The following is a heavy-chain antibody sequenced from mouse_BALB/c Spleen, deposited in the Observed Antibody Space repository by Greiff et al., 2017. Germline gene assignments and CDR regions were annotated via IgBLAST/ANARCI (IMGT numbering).Heavy chain of an antibody. CDR2: ISDGGSYT. V-gene: IGHV5-4*02. CDR3: ARAPYRYYFDY. CDR1: GFTFSDYY. Sequence: EVKLMESGGGLVKPGGSLKLSCAASGFTFSDYYMYWVRQTPEKRLEWVATISDGGSYTYYPDSVKGRFTISRDNAKNNLYLQMSSLKSEDTAMYYCARAPYRYYFDYWGQGTTLTVSS. J-gene: IGHJ2*01. D-gene: IGHD2-14*01.